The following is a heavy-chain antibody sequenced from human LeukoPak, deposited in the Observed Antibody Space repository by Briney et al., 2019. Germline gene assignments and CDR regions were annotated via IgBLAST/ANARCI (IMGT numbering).Heavy chain of an antibody. D-gene: IGHD6-19*01. CDR3: ARYNSGWNDY. J-gene: IGHJ4*02. Sequence: GSLRLSCAASGFTFSSFNMNWVRQAPGKGLEWVSSISSTSSLIWYADSLKGRFTVSRDNAKNSLYLQMDSLRAEDTAIYYCARYNSGWNDYWGQGTLVTVSS. V-gene: IGHV3-21*01. CDR1: GFTFSSFN. CDR2: ISSTSSLI.